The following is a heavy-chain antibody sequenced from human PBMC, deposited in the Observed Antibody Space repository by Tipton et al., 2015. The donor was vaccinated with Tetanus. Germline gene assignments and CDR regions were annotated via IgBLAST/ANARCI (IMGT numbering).Heavy chain of an antibody. Sequence: TLSLTCTVSGASISSSYWGWIRQPPGKGLEWIGSIYYSGSTYDNPSLKNRVSMSVDTSNNQFSLMLTSVTAADTAVYFCARLVYCSGGSCYSSGWYYFDSWGQGTLVTVSS. J-gene: IGHJ4*02. CDR2: IYYSGST. D-gene: IGHD2-15*01. V-gene: IGHV4-39*01. CDR3: ARLVYCSGGSCYSSGWYYFDS. CDR1: GASISSSY.